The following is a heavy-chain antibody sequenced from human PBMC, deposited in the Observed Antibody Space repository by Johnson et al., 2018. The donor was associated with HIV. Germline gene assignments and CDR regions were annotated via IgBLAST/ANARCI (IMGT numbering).Heavy chain of an antibody. D-gene: IGHD6-13*01. Sequence: QVQLVESGGGVVQPGRSLRLSCAASGFPFSTYAMNWVRQSPGKGLEWASIIYSGGSTYYADSVKGRFTISRDNSKNTLYLQMNSLRAEDTAVYYCAKDQWSSSWTNDAFDIWGQGTMVTVSS. CDR2: IYSGGST. J-gene: IGHJ3*02. CDR3: AKDQWSSSWTNDAFDI. CDR1: GFPFSTYA. V-gene: IGHV3-NL1*01.